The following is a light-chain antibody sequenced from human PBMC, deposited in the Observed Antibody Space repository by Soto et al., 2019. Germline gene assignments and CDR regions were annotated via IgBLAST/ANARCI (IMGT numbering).Light chain of an antibody. J-gene: IGKJ4*01. V-gene: IGKV1-27*01. CDR1: QGISDY. CDR2: AAS. Sequence: DIPMTQSPSSLSASVGDRVTITCRASQGISDYLAWYQQKPGKVPKLLIRAASTLQLGVPSRFSGSGSGTDFTLTISSPQPEDVATYYCQKYNSDSLTFGGGTKVEIK. CDR3: QKYNSDSLT.